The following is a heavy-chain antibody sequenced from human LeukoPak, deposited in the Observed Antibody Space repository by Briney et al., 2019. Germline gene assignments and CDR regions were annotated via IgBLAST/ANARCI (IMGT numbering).Heavy chain of an antibody. V-gene: IGHV2-5*01. Sequence: ESGPTLVKPTQTLTLTCTFSGFSLSTSGVGVGWIRQPPGKALEWPALIYWNDDKRYSPSLKSRLTITKDTSKNQVVLTMTNMDPVDTATYYCAHRPTGTHPRREYCFDYWGQGTLVTVSS. CDR2: IYWNDDK. J-gene: IGHJ4*02. D-gene: IGHD1-1*01. CDR1: GFSLSTSGVG. CDR3: AHRPTGTHPRREYCFDY.